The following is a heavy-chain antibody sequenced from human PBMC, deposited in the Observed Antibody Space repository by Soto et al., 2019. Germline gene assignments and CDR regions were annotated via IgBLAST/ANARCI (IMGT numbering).Heavy chain of an antibody. CDR3: VKDRMHYNAVWDSFDV. D-gene: IGHD1-20*01. CDR2: IGRGDSDR. V-gene: IGHV3-23*03. J-gene: IGHJ3*01. Sequence: EVQLLESGGGFVQPGGSLRVSCAASGFDFNSHAMSWVRQTPGKGLAWVSGIGRGDSDRYYADSVTGRFIITRDKSKGTVFLQRNSLRVEDTAVYYCVKDRMHYNAVWDSFDVWGPGTLVRGSS. CDR1: GFDFNSHA.